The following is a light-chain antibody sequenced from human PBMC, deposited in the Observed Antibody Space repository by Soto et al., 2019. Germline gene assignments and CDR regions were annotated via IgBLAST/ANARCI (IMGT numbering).Light chain of an antibody. CDR3: QQYYSTPYT. V-gene: IGKV4-1*01. J-gene: IGKJ2*01. CDR1: QSVLYSSNHKNY. CDR2: WAS. Sequence: DIVMTQSPDSLAVSLGERATINCKSSQSVLYSSNHKNYLAWYQQKPGQPPKLLIYWASTRESGVPDRFSGSGSWTDFTLTISSLQAEDVAVYYCQQYYSTPYTFGQGTKLEIK.